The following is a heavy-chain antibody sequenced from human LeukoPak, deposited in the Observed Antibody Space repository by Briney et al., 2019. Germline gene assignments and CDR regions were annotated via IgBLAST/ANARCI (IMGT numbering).Heavy chain of an antibody. CDR3: AKDQRWESPHYLDS. CDR1: GFPLTTYW. Sequence: GGSLRLSCAATGFPLTTYWMSWVRQAPGKGLEWVANINEDGYEKYYVGSVKGRFTISRDNAKNSLYLHMSGLRVEDTAVYYCAKDQRWESPHYLDSWGQGTLVTVSS. D-gene: IGHD1-26*01. CDR2: INEDGYEK. J-gene: IGHJ4*02. V-gene: IGHV3-7*03.